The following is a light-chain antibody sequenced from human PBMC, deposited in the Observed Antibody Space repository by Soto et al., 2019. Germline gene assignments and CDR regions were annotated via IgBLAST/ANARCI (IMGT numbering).Light chain of an antibody. V-gene: IGKV3-20*01. CDR3: QQYGTSLTRP. Sequence: EIVLTQSPGTLSLSPGERATLSCRASQSVRNNYLAWYQQKPGQAPRLLIYYASSRATDIPDRFSGSGSGTDFTLTISRLEPEDFAVYYCQQYGTSLTRPFGQGTKVETK. CDR2: YAS. CDR1: QSVRNNY. J-gene: IGKJ1*01.